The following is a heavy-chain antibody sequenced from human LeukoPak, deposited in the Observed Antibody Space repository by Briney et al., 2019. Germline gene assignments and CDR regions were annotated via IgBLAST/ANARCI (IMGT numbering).Heavy chain of an antibody. CDR3: ARDRRGAVTATSDSYYFDY. D-gene: IGHD2-21*02. CDR1: GFTFSTFS. J-gene: IGHJ4*02. V-gene: IGHV3-30*14. Sequence: GRSLRLSCAASGFTFSTFSMYWVRQAPGKGLEWVALISHSGSEKYYADSVEGRFTISRDISKNTLYLQMNSLTAEDTAVYYCARDRRGAVTATSDSYYFDYWGQGTLVTVSS. CDR2: ISHSGSEK.